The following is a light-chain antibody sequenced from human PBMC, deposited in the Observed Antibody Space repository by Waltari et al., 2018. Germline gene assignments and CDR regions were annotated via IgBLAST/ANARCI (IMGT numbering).Light chain of an antibody. CDR1: SSNIGAHYD. CDR2: GNS. J-gene: IGLJ2*01. CDR3: QSYDRSLDGYVV. Sequence: QSVLTQPPSVSGAPGQRVTISCTGSSSNIGAHYDVHWYQQLPGTAPKVLIYGNSNRPSGVPDRFSGSKSGTSASLAISGLQAEDEADYYCQSYDRSLDGYVVFGGGTKLTVL. V-gene: IGLV1-40*01.